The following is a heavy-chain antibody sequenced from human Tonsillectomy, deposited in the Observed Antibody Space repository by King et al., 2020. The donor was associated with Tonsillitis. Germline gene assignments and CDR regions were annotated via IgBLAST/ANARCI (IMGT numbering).Heavy chain of an antibody. CDR3: AKVSVAGTSREYFDL. CDR1: GFTFSTYD. V-gene: IGHV3-30*18. Sequence: VQLVESGGGVVQPGRSLRLSCAASGFTFSTYDMHWVRQAPGKGLEWVAVISYDGSNKYYADSVKGRFTISRDNSKNTLYLQMNSLSAEDTAVYYCAKVSVAGTSREYFDLWGRGTLVTVSS. J-gene: IGHJ2*01. CDR2: ISYDGSNK. D-gene: IGHD6-19*01.